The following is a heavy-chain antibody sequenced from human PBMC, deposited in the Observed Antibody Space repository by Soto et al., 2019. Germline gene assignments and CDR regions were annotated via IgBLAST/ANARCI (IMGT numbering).Heavy chain of an antibody. CDR2: IYYSGST. J-gene: IGHJ5*02. V-gene: IGHV4-31*03. Sequence: SETLSLTCTVSGGSISSGGYYWRWIRQHPGKGLEWIGYIYYSGSTYYNPSLKSRVTISVDTSKNQFSLKLSSVTAADTAVYYCARVVSNQWIQLWEYNWFDPWGQGTLVTVPQ. CDR3: ARVVSNQWIQLWEYNWFDP. D-gene: IGHD5-18*01. CDR1: GGSISSGGYY.